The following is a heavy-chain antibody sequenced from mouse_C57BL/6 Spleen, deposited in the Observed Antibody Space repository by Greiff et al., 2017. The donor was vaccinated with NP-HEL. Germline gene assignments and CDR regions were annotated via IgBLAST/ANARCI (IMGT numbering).Heavy chain of an antibody. V-gene: IGHV1-82*01. J-gene: IGHJ4*01. CDR1: GYAFSSSW. D-gene: IGHD2-5*01. Sequence: VQLQQSGPELVKPGASVKISCKASGYAFSSSWMNWVKQRPGKGLEWIGRIYPGDGDTNYNGKFKGKATLTADNSSSTAYMQLSSLTSEDSAVYFCARSYYSNFLMDYWGQGTSVTVSS. CDR3: ARSYYSNFLMDY. CDR2: IYPGDGDT.